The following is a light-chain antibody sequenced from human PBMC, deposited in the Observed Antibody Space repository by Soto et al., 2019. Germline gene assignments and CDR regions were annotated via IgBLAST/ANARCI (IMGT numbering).Light chain of an antibody. CDR2: DAS. V-gene: IGKV3-11*01. J-gene: IGKJ3*01. CDR3: QKSSNWPPEVT. CDR1: QSVSSS. Sequence: EIVLTQSPDTLSSSPGERATLSCRASQSVSSSLAWYQQKPGQAPRLLIYDASNRAPGLPAGFSGSGSGTDFQLTIKTLVPEDFAVYSCQKSSNWPPEVTFGPRTKVD.